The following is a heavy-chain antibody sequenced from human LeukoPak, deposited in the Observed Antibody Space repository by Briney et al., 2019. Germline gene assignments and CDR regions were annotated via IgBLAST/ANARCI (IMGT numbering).Heavy chain of an antibody. D-gene: IGHD4-17*01. J-gene: IGHJ4*02. CDR2: IYSSGNT. V-gene: IGHV4-61*02. Sequence: SETLSLTCTVSGGSISSGSYFWSWIRQPAGKGLEWIGRIYSSGNTNYNPSLRSRVTISVDTSKNQFSLRLSSVTAADTAVYYCASNPSGGDYLRYWGQGTLVTVSS. CDR3: ASNPSGGDYLRY. CDR1: GGSISSGSYF.